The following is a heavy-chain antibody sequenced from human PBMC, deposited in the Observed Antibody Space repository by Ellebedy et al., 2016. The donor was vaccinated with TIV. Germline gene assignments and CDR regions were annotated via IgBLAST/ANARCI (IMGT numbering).Heavy chain of an antibody. CDR3: ARGAGTTRPHYMDV. CDR1: GYTFTSYA. Sequence: ASVKVSXKASGYTFTSYAMHWVRQAPGQRLEWMGWISAYNGNTNYAQKLQGRVTMTTDTSTSTAYMELRSLRSDDTAVYYCARGAGTTRPHYMDVWGKGTTVTVSS. V-gene: IGHV1-18*01. CDR2: ISAYNGNT. D-gene: IGHD1-7*01. J-gene: IGHJ6*03.